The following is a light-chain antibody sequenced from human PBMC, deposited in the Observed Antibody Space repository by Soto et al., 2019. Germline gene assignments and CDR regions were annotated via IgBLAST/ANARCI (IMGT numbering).Light chain of an antibody. CDR2: DVS. J-gene: IGLJ3*02. CDR3: SSYTSSSSGV. CDR1: SSDVGGYNY. V-gene: IGLV2-14*01. Sequence: QSALTQPASVSGSPGQSITISCTGTSSDVGGYNYVSWYQQHPGKAPQLMIYDVSNRPSGVSNRFSGSKSGNTASLTISGLQAEDEADYYCSSYTSSSSGVFGGGIKLTVL.